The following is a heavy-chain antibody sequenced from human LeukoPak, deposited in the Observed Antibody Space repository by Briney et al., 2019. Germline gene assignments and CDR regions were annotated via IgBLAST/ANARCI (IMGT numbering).Heavy chain of an antibody. D-gene: IGHD2-15*01. Sequence: GETLRLSCAASGFTFSSYGMSWVRQAPGKELEWDSAISGSGGSTYYADSVKGRFTISRDNTKNSLYLQMNSLRAEDTAVYYCAKDGGSDPDSFDIWGQGTMVTVSS. CDR3: AKDGGSDPDSFDI. CDR2: ISGSGGST. J-gene: IGHJ3*02. V-gene: IGHV3-23*01. CDR1: GFTFSSYG.